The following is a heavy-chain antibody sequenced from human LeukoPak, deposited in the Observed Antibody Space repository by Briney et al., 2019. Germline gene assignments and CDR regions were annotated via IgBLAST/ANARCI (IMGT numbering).Heavy chain of an antibody. CDR1: GFTFSDYG. D-gene: IGHD3-9*01. Sequence: GGSLRLSCAASGFTFSDYGMSWVRQAPGKGLEWVTLIGHDGSNEYYTDSVKGRFTISRDNSRNTVYLQMNSLRPEDAAVYYCARAALLRYFGYWGQGTLVTVSS. J-gene: IGHJ4*02. CDR2: IGHDGSNE. CDR3: ARAALLRYFGY. V-gene: IGHV3-30*02.